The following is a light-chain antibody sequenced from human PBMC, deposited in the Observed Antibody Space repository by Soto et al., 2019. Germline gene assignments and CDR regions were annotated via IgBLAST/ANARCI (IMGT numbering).Light chain of an antibody. V-gene: IGLV1-51*01. CDR2: DNN. J-gene: IGLJ2*01. CDR3: GTWDSSLSAVV. CDR1: SSNIGNNY. Sequence: SVLPQPPSWSAAPGQKVTISCSGSSSNIGNNYVSWYQQLPGTAPKLLIYDNNKRPSGIPDRFSGSKSGTSATLGITGLQTGDEADYYCGTWDSSLSAVVFGGGTQLTVL.